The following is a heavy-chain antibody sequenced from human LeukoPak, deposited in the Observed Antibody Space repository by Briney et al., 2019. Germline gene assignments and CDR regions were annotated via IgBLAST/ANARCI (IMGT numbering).Heavy chain of an antibody. D-gene: IGHD6-19*01. CDR1: GGSISSYY. J-gene: IGHJ4*02. Sequence: SETLSLTCTVSGGSISSYYWSWIRQPPGKGLEWIGYIYYSGSTNYNPSLKSRVTISVDTSKNQFSLKLSSVTAADTAVYYCAGSETRLAVAPLHRFDYWGQGTLVTVSS. CDR3: AGSETRLAVAPLHRFDY. CDR2: IYYSGST. V-gene: IGHV4-59*01.